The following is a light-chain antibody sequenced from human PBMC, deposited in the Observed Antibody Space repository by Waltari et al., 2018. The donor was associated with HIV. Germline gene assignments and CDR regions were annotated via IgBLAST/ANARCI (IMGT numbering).Light chain of an antibody. CDR1: HSHIAAGHT. CDR3: QSYDSSLSGVV. Sequence: QSMLRQPPSVSGAPGQRVTISCTGSHSHIAAGHTVHWYQQLPGTAPKLLISDNTNRPSGVPDRFSGSKSGTSTSLAIAGLQADDEADYYCQSYDSSLSGVVFGGGTRLTVL. CDR2: DNT. V-gene: IGLV1-40*01. J-gene: IGLJ2*01.